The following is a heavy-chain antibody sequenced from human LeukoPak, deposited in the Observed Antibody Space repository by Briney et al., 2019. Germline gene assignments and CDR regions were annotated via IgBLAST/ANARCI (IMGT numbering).Heavy chain of an antibody. CDR1: GYTFTSYY. CDR2: INPSGGST. V-gene: IGHV1-46*01. J-gene: IGHJ4*02. Sequence: ASVKVSCKASGYTFTSYYMHWVRQAPGQGLEWMGIINPSGGSTSYAQKFQGRVTMTRDTSTSTVYMELSSLRSDDTAVYYCARDSAGYYDILTGYYAVGSQFDYWGQGTLVTVSS. CDR3: ARDSAGYYDILTGYYAVGSQFDY. D-gene: IGHD3-9*01.